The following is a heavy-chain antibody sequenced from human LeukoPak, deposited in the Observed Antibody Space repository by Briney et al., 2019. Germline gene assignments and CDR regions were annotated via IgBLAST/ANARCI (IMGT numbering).Heavy chain of an antibody. CDR1: GFSISTGYS. Sequence: SETLSLTCSVSGFSISTGYSWGRIRQPPGKGLEWIGTVYHHGNTYFNPSLMSRVTISLDTSKNQFSLRLTSVTAADTAKYYCAREVESWFGDLLSYFDSWGQGIQVIVSS. D-gene: IGHD3-10*01. J-gene: IGHJ4*02. CDR2: VYHHGNT. V-gene: IGHV4-38-2*02. CDR3: AREVESWFGDLLSYFDS.